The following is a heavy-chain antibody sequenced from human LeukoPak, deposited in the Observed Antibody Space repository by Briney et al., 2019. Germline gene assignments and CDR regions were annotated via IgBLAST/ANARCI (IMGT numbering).Heavy chain of an antibody. D-gene: IGHD6-19*01. CDR3: ARDPYSSGWYKDAFDI. Sequence: PGGSLRLSCAASGLTFSGAWIHWVRQVPGKGLVWISRFNGAGNPTYADFVKGRFVTSRDNAQNSLFLQLNSLRAEDTAVYYCARDPYSSGWYKDAFDIWGQGTMVTVSS. CDR2: FNGAGNP. CDR1: GLTFSGAW. J-gene: IGHJ3*02. V-gene: IGHV3-74*03.